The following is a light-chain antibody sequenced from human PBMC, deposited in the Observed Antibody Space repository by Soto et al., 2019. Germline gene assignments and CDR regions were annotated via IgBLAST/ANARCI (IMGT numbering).Light chain of an antibody. J-gene: IGLJ3*02. V-gene: IGLV2-14*01. CDR1: SSDVGGYNY. CDR3: SSYTSSSTRL. CDR2: DVS. Sequence: QSVLTQPASVSGSPGQSITISCTGTSSDVGGYNYVSWYQQYPGKAPKVMIFDVSNRPSGVSDRFSGSKSSNTAFLTISGLQAEDEADYYCSSYTSSSTRLFGGGTKLTVL.